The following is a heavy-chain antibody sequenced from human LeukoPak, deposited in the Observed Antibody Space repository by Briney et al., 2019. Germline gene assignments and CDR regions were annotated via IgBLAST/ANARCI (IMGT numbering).Heavy chain of an antibody. CDR2: IYYSGSP. Sequence: SETLSLTCTVSGGSISSYYWSWIRQPPGKGLEWIGYIYYSGSPNYNPPLKSRVTISVDTSKNQFSLKLSSVTAADTAVYYCARHEDSGSPRSLWFDPWGQGTLVTVSS. V-gene: IGHV4-59*08. J-gene: IGHJ5*02. D-gene: IGHD3-10*01. CDR1: GGSISSYY. CDR3: ARHEDSGSPRSLWFDP.